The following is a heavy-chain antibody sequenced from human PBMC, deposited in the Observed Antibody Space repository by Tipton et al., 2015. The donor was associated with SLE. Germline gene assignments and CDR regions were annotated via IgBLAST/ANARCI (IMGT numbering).Heavy chain of an antibody. J-gene: IGHJ4*02. CDR2: IFYSGTT. D-gene: IGHD1-1*01. CDR3: ARASERIGHFDY. V-gene: IGHV4-59*12. Sequence: TLSLTCTVSGAAISAYYWSWIRQPPGKGLEWIGYIFYSGTTNYHPSLRGRVSISVDTSKNQLSLKLSSVTAADTAVYYCARASERIGHFDYWGRGTLVTVSS. CDR1: GAAISAYY.